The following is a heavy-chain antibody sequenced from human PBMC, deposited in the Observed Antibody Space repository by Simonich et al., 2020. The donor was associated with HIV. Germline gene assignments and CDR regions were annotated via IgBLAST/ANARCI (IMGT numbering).Heavy chain of an antibody. J-gene: IGHJ4*02. CDR1: GFTFRSYA. D-gene: IGHD3-16*01. Sequence: QVQLVESGGGVVQPGRSLRLSCAASGFTFRSYAMHWVRQAPGKGLEWVAVISYDGSNKYYADSVKCRFTISRANSKNTLYLQMNRLRAEDTAVYYCASGGSISSVWADDYWGQGTLVTVSS. CDR3: ASGGSISSVWADDY. CDR2: ISYDGSNK. V-gene: IGHV3-30*07.